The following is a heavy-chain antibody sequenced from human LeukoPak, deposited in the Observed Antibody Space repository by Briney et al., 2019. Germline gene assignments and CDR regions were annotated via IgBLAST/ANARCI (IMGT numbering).Heavy chain of an antibody. J-gene: IGHJ3*02. D-gene: IGHD3-22*01. CDR3: ARDPYYDSSGYYTGDAFDI. CDR2: ISSSSSYI. CDR1: GFTFTKYW. Sequence: GDSLRLSCAASGFTFTKYWMTWVRQAPGKGLEWVSSISSSSSYIYYADSVKGRFTISRDNAKNSLYLQMNSLRAEDTAVYYCARDPYYDSSGYYTGDAFDIWGQGTMVTVSS. V-gene: IGHV3-21*01.